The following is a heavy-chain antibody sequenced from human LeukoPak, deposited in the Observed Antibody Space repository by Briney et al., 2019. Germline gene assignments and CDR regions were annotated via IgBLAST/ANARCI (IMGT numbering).Heavy chain of an antibody. CDR1: GFTLDDYA. J-gene: IGHJ4*02. V-gene: IGHV3-9*01. D-gene: IGHD4-17*01. CDR3: AKSYAVTVTSGYFDH. CDR2: ISWNSGRI. Sequence: GRSLRLSCAASGFTLDDYAMHWVRQAPGKGLEWVSGISWNSGRIGYADSVKGRFTISRDNDKNSLYLQMNSLRAEDTALYYCAKSYAVTVTSGYFDHWGQGTLVTVSS.